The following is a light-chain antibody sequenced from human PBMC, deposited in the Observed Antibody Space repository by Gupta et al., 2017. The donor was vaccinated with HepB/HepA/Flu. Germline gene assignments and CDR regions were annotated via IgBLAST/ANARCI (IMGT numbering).Light chain of an antibody. Sequence: EIVLTQSPATLSLSPGERATLSCGASQSISSYLVWYQQKPGLAPRLLIYDASTRATGIPDRFSGSGSGTXFTLTIXRREPEDFAVYYCQQEGSSPITFGXGTKLDIK. V-gene: IGKV3D-20*01. J-gene: IGKJ3*01. CDR1: QSISSY. CDR2: DAS. CDR3: QQEGSSPIT.